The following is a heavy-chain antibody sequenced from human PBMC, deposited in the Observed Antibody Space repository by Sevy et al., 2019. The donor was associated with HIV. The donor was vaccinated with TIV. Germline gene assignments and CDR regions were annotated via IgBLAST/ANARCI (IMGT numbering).Heavy chain of an antibody. CDR2: ISSSSKYI. Sequence: GGSLRLSCAASGFIFSSYSINWVRQAPGKGLEWVSSISSSSKYIYYADSVKGRFTISRDNAKNSLYLQMNSLRADDTAVYYCARDPAIAAAVTFDNWGLGTLVTVSS. D-gene: IGHD6-13*01. CDR1: GFIFSSYS. J-gene: IGHJ4*02. CDR3: ARDPAIAAAVTFDN. V-gene: IGHV3-21*06.